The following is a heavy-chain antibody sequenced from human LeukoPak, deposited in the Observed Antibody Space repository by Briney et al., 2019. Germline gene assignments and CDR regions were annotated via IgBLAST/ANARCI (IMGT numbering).Heavy chain of an antibody. V-gene: IGHV1-69*13. Sequence: ASVKVSCKASGGTFSSYAISWVRQAPGQGLEWMGGIIPIFGTANYAQKFQGRVTITADESTSTAYMGLSSLRSEDTAVYYCARGTSNWGSPYNWFDPWGQGTLVTVSS. J-gene: IGHJ5*02. D-gene: IGHD7-27*01. CDR3: ARGTSNWGSPYNWFDP. CDR1: GGTFSSYA. CDR2: IIPIFGTA.